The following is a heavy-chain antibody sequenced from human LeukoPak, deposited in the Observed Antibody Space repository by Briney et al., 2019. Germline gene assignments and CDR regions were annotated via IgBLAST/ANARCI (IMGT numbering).Heavy chain of an antibody. Sequence: PGGSLRLSCAASGFTFSTYWMTWARQAPGKGLEWVANIKQDESEKYYVDSVKGRFTISRDNAKNSLYLQMNSLRAEDTAVYYCARVWEWELLDYWGQGTLVTVSS. V-gene: IGHV3-7*01. D-gene: IGHD1-26*01. J-gene: IGHJ4*02. CDR3: ARVWEWELLDY. CDR2: IKQDESEK. CDR1: GFTFSTYW.